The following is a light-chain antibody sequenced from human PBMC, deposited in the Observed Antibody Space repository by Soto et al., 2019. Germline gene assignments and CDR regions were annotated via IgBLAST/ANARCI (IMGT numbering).Light chain of an antibody. CDR1: QSVSSSY. J-gene: IGKJ5*01. Sequence: EIVLTQSPGTLSLSPGEGATLSCRASQSVSSSYIAWYQQRPGQTPSLLIYGASSRATGIPDRISGSGSGTDFTLTISRLEPEDFAVCYCQQYGSSPITFGQGTRLEIK. CDR2: GAS. CDR3: QQYGSSPIT. V-gene: IGKV3-20*01.